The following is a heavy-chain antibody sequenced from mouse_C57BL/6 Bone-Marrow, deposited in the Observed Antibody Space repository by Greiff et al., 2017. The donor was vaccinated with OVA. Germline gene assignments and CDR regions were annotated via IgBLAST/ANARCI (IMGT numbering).Heavy chain of an antibody. D-gene: IGHD1-1*01. J-gene: IGHJ1*03. CDR3: ARHPLYYGSSYWYCDV. CDR2: ISSGGSYT. Sequence: EVQLVESGGDLVKPGGSLKLSCAASGFTFSSYGMSWVRQTPDKRLEWVATISSGGSYTYYPDSVKGRFTISRDNAKNTLYLQMSSLKSEDTAMYYCARHPLYYGSSYWYCDVWGTGTTVTVSS. V-gene: IGHV5-6*01. CDR1: GFTFSSYG.